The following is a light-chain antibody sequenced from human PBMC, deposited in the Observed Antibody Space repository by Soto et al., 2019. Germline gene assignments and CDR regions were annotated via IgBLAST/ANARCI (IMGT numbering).Light chain of an antibody. J-gene: IGKJ5*01. V-gene: IGKV3-15*01. CDR3: QQRADWPIT. Sequence: EIVMTQSPATLSVSPGERATLSCRASQSISSNLAWYQQKPGQAPRLLMFRTSSRATGFPARFSGSGSGTDFTLTISSLEPDDFAVYYCQQRADWPITFGQGTRLEIK. CDR1: QSISSN. CDR2: RTS.